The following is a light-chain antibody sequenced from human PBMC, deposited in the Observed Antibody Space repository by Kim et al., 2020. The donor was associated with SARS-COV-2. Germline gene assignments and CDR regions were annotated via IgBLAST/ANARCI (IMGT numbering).Light chain of an antibody. CDR1: QSLVHSDGNTY. V-gene: IGKV2-30*02. J-gene: IGKJ1*01. CDR3: MEGSFWPKT. Sequence: DVVMTQSPLFLPVTLGQPASISCRSSQSLVHSDGNTYLTWFQQRPGQSPRRLIQKVSDRDSGVPDRFSGSGSGTDFILKISRVEAEDVGLYYCMEGSFWPKTFGQGTKVDIK. CDR2: KVS.